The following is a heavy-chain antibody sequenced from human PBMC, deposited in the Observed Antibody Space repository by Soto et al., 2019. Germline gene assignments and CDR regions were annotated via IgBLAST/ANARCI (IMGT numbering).Heavy chain of an antibody. CDR3: ARSQRAEVYYDSSGGLDY. Sequence: GGSLRLSCAASGFTFSSYSMNWVRQAPGKGLEWVSSISSSSSYIYYADSVKGRFTISRDNAKNSLYLQMNSLRAEDTAVYYCARSQRAEVYYDSSGGLDYWGQGTLVTVSS. D-gene: IGHD3-22*01. J-gene: IGHJ4*02. CDR1: GFTFSSYS. CDR2: ISSSSSYI. V-gene: IGHV3-21*01.